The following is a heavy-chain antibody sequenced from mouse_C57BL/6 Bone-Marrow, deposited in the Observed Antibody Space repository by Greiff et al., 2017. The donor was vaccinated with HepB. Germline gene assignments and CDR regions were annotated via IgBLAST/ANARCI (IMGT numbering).Heavy chain of an antibody. D-gene: IGHD1-1*01. CDR3: ARYRDYSPRAMDY. J-gene: IGHJ4*01. Sequence: EVMLVESGPGLAKPSQTLSLTCSVTGYSITSDYWNWIRKFPGNKLEYMGYISYSGSTYYNPSLKSRISITRDTSKNQYYLQLNSVTTEDTATYYCARYRDYSPRAMDYWGQGTSVTVSS. CDR2: ISYSGST. V-gene: IGHV3-8*01. CDR1: GYSITSDY.